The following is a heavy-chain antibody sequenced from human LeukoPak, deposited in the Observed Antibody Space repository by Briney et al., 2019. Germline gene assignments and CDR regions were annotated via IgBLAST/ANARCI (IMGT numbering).Heavy chain of an antibody. V-gene: IGHV1-18*01. Sequence: GASVKVSCKTSGYSFILYGISWVRQAPGQGAEWMEWISTSTGDTKYTQKFQGRVTLTTDTSTSTAYMELSSLRSDDTAVYYCARDDNYGIFVNVDYWGQGTLVTVSS. CDR2: ISTSTGDT. J-gene: IGHJ4*02. D-gene: IGHD4-11*01. CDR1: GYSFILYG. CDR3: ARDDNYGIFVNVDY.